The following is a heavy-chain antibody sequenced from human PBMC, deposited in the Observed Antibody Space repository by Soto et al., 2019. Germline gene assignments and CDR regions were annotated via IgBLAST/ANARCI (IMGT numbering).Heavy chain of an antibody. J-gene: IGHJ4*02. Sequence: SLRLSCAASGFTFSSYGMHWVRQAPGKGLEWVAVISYDGSNKYYADSVKGRFTISRDNSKNTLYLQMNSLRAEDTAVYYCAKVAATEKAFDYWGQGTLVTVSS. CDR1: GFTFSSYG. D-gene: IGHD2-15*01. CDR3: AKVAATEKAFDY. CDR2: ISYDGSNK. V-gene: IGHV3-30*18.